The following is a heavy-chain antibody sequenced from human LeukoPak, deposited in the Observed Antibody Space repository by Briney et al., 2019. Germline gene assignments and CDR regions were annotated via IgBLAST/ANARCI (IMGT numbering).Heavy chain of an antibody. D-gene: IGHD3-22*01. V-gene: IGHV3-7*01. CDR3: ARDERSGYYIY. CDR2: LKEDGSVK. J-gene: IGHJ4*02. CDR1: GFTFDNYW. Sequence: GGSLRLSCEASGFTFDNYWMTWVRQAPGKGLEWVANLKEDGSVKQHADSVRGRFTNSRDNTKNLVFLQMSSLKAEDSAVYYCARDERSGYYIYWGQGILVTVSS.